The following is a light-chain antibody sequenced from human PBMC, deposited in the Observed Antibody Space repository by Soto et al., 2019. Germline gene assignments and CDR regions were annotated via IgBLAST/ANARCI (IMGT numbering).Light chain of an antibody. CDR2: GAS. J-gene: IGKJ3*01. Sequence: EIVMTQSPAILSLSPGETATLSCRAGQSIATNLAWYQQRPGQAPRLLIYGASTRATDVPARFSGSVSGTEFILSITRLQSEDFAVYYCQQYNSWPPLFTFGPGTTLDL. V-gene: IGKV3D-15*01. CDR1: QSIATN. CDR3: QQYNSWPPLFT.